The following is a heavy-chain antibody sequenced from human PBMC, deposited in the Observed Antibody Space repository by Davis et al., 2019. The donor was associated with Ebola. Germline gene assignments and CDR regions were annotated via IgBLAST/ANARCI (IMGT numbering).Heavy chain of an antibody. CDR1: GYTFTSYG. Sequence: ASVKVSCKASGYTFTSYGISWVRQAPGQGLEWMGWISAYNGNTNYAQKFQGRVTITADESTSTAYMELSSLRSEDTAVYYCAREAVVDTAMEVDYYGMDVWGQGTTVTVSS. V-gene: IGHV1-18*01. D-gene: IGHD5-18*01. CDR2: ISAYNGNT. CDR3: AREAVVDTAMEVDYYGMDV. J-gene: IGHJ6*02.